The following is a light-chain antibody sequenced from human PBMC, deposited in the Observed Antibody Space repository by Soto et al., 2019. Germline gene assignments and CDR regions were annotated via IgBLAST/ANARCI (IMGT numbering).Light chain of an antibody. CDR2: GAS. J-gene: IGKJ1*01. CDR1: QSVSSSY. CDR3: QKYGSSRT. Sequence: EILLTQSPGTLSLSPGERATLSCRASQSVSSSYLAWYQQKPGQAPRLLIYGASSRATGIPDRFSGSGSGADFTLTISRLEPEDFAVYYCQKYGSSRTLGQGTKVDIK. V-gene: IGKV3-20*01.